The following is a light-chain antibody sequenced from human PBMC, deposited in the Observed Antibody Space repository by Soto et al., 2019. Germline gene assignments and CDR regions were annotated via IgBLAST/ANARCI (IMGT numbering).Light chain of an antibody. CDR3: LQRSNWPFT. V-gene: IGKV3-11*01. J-gene: IGKJ2*01. CDR1: QSVTNY. CDR2: DAS. Sequence: EIVLTQSPATLSLSPGERATLSCRASQSVTNYLAWYQQKPGQAPGLLIYDASSRATGIPGRFSGSGSGADFTLTISSLEPEDFAVYYCLQRSNWPFTFGQGTNLEIK.